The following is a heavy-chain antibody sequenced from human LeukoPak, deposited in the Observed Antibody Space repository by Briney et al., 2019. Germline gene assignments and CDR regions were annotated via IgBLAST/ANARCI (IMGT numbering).Heavy chain of an antibody. CDR3: ASPARTGIAARATDY. V-gene: IGHV3-30-3*01. D-gene: IGHD6-6*01. CDR2: ISYDGSNK. CDR1: GFTFSSYA. J-gene: IGHJ4*02. Sequence: GGSLRLSCAASGFTFSSYAMHWVRQAPGKGLEWVAVISYDGSNKYYADSVKGRFTISRDNSKNTLYLQMNSLRAEDTAVYYCASPARTGIAARATDYWGQGTLVTVSS.